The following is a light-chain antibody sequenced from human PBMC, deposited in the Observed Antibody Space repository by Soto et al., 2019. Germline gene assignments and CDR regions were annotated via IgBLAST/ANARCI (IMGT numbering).Light chain of an antibody. Sequence: EIVLTQSPGTLSLSPGERATLSCRASQSVSSSYLAWYQQKPGQAPGLLIYGASSRATGIPDRFSGSGSGTDFTLTISRLEPEDFAVYYCHQYGSSPYTFCQGTKLEIK. J-gene: IGKJ2*01. CDR2: GAS. CDR3: HQYGSSPYT. V-gene: IGKV3-20*01. CDR1: QSVSSSY.